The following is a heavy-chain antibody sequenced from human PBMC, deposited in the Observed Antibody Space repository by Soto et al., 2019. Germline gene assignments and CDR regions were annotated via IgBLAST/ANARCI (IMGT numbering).Heavy chain of an antibody. CDR1: GFIFRSYA. D-gene: IGHD1-1*01. Sequence: PGGSLRLSCAASGFIFRSYAMSWVRQAPGTGLEWVSAISDNGDTTYYVDSVKGRFTISRDNSKNTLYLQMNSLRAEDTALYYCAKGRTVGTSWGQGTLVTVSS. CDR2: ISDNGDTT. J-gene: IGHJ5*02. V-gene: IGHV3-23*01. CDR3: AKGRTVGTS.